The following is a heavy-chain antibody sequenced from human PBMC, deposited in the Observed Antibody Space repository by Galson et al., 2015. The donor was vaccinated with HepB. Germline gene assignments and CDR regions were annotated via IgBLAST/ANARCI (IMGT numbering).Heavy chain of an antibody. CDR1: GVSTSSSSYY. CDR3: ARHVGDAGSYGMDV. D-gene: IGHD3-10*01. Sequence: ETLSLTCTVSGVSTSSSSYYWSWLRQPPGRGLEWIGSIYYTATTYYDPSLKSRVTISLDTSKNQFSLRLNSVTAADTAVYYCARHVGDAGSYGMDVWGQGTTVTVSS. V-gene: IGHV4-39*01. J-gene: IGHJ6*02. CDR2: IYYTATT.